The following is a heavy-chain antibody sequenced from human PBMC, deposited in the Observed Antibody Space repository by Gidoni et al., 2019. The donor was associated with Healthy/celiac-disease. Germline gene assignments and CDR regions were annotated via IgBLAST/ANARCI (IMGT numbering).Heavy chain of an antibody. J-gene: IGHJ4*02. CDR3: ARFVVVPAGSGTGFDY. D-gene: IGHD2-2*01. CDR2: IYYSGST. Sequence: QVQLQESGPGLVKPSQPLSLTCTVSGGSISSGNYYWSWIRQPPGKGLEWIGYIYYSGSTYYNPSLKSRVTISVDTSKNQFSLKLSSVTAADTAVYYCARFVVVPAGSGTGFDYWGQGTLVTVSS. V-gene: IGHV4-30-4*01. CDR1: GGSISSGNYY.